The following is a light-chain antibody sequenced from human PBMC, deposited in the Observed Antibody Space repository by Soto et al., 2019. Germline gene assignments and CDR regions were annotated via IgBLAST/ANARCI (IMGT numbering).Light chain of an antibody. Sequence: EIVLTQSPGTLSLSPGERATLSCRASQSFTSTSLAWYQQKPGQAPRLLISGAYRRAAGIPDRFSGSGSGTDFTLTISRLESEEIAVYYCQQYDSSPRTFGQGTRVEIK. J-gene: IGKJ1*01. V-gene: IGKV3-20*01. CDR1: QSFTSTS. CDR2: GAY. CDR3: QQYDSSPRT.